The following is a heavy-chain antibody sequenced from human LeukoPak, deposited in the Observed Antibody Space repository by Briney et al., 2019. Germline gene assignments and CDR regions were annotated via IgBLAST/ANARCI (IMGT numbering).Heavy chain of an antibody. D-gene: IGHD5-12*01. Sequence: GGSLRLSCAASGFTFSSYSMNWVRQAPGKGLEWVSSISSSSSYIYYADSVKGRFTISRDNAKNSLYLQMNSLRAEDTAVYYCARGGYSGYEPIDYWGQGTLVTVSS. CDR2: ISSSSSYI. J-gene: IGHJ4*02. V-gene: IGHV3-21*01. CDR1: GFTFSSYS. CDR3: ARGGYSGYEPIDY.